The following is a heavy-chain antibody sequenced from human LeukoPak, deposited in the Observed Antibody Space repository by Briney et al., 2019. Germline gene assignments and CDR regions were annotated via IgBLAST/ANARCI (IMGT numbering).Heavy chain of an antibody. D-gene: IGHD1-26*01. Sequence: ASMKVSCKTSGFTFTGHYMHWVRQAPGQGLEWMGLINPTGGSTGYAQKFQGRVTMTRDMSTSTDYMELSSLRSEDTAIYYCARDNSVGDNAWWFDPWGQGTLVTVSS. V-gene: IGHV1-46*01. CDR2: INPTGGST. CDR1: GFTFTGHY. J-gene: IGHJ5*02. CDR3: ARDNSVGDNAWWFDP.